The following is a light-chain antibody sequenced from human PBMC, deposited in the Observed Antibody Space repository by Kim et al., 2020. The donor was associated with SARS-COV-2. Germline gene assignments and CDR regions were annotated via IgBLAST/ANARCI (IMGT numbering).Light chain of an antibody. Sequence: LTQPPSASGTPGQRVTISCSGSSSNIGSNTVNWYQQLPGTAPKLLIYSDYQRASGVPDRFSGSRSGTSASLAISGLLSEDEADYYCAVWDESLRGRLFGAGTKVTVL. V-gene: IGLV1-44*01. CDR3: AVWDESLRGRL. J-gene: IGLJ1*01. CDR1: SSNIGSNT. CDR2: SDY.